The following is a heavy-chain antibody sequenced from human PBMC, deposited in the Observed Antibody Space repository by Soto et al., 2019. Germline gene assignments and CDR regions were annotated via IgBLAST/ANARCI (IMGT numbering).Heavy chain of an antibody. CDR1: GYTFTSYG. CDR2: ISAYNGNT. V-gene: IGHV1-18*01. J-gene: IGHJ6*02. CDR3: ARDLEGDILTGPTFRGYYYYGMDV. D-gene: IGHD3-9*01. Sequence: ASVKVSCKASGYTFTSYGISWVRQAPGQGLEWMGWISAYNGNTNYAQKLQGRVTMTTDTSTSTAYMELRSLRSDDTVVYYCARDLEGDILTGPTFRGYYYYGMDVWGQGTTVTVSS.